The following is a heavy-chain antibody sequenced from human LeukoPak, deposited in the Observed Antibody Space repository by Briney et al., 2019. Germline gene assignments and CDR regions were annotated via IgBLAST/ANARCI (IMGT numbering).Heavy chain of an antibody. J-gene: IGHJ4*02. V-gene: IGHV4-4*02. CDR2: ISLTGLT. Sequence: SETLSLTCGVSGGSISNTNWWSWVRQPPGQGLEWIGEISLTGLTHYNPSLESRVTVSLDKSKNQLSLNPTSVTAADTAVYYSSRENGAFSPFGYWGQGTLVTVLS. D-gene: IGHD2-8*01. CDR3: SRENGAFSPFGY. CDR1: GGSISNTNW.